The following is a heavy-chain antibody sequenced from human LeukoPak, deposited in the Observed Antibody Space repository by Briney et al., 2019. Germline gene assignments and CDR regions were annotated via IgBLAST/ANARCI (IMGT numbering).Heavy chain of an antibody. Sequence: GGSLRLSCAASEFNFDDYGMTWVRQAPGKGLEWVSGISWNGGGSGYADSVKGRFTISRDDSKNTLFLQMNSLRAEDTAVYYCARDDGDRSGYHDAFDIWGQGTMVTVS. V-gene: IGHV3-20*04. D-gene: IGHD3-22*01. CDR2: ISWNGGGS. CDR3: ARDDGDRSGYHDAFDI. J-gene: IGHJ3*02. CDR1: EFNFDDYG.